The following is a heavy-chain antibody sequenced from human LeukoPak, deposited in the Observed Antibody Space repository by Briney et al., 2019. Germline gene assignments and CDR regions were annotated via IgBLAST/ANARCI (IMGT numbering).Heavy chain of an antibody. CDR3: ARVGDYYDSSGYYYSHDY. Sequence: SETLSLTCTVSGGSLSSHYWCWIRPPPGKGLEWIGYIYYSVTTKYNPSLKSRVTLSADTSKNQFSLKLSSVTAADTAVYYCARVGDYYDSSGYYYSHDYWGQGTLVTVSS. V-gene: IGHV4-59*11. D-gene: IGHD3-22*01. CDR2: IYYSVTT. J-gene: IGHJ4*02. CDR1: GGSLSSHY.